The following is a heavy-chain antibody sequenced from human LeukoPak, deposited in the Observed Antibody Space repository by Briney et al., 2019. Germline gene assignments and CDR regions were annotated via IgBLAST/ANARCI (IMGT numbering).Heavy chain of an antibody. J-gene: IGHJ5*02. V-gene: IGHV4-34*01. CDR2: INHSGST. CDR1: GGSFSGYY. Sequence: SETLSLTCAVYGGSFSGYYWSWIRQPPGKGLEWIGEINHSGSTNYNPSLKSRVTISVDTSKNQFSLKLSSVTAADTAVYYCARDPGYYYDSSGYSSGDWFDPWGQGTLVTVSS. CDR3: ARDPGYYYDSSGYSSGDWFDP. D-gene: IGHD3-22*01.